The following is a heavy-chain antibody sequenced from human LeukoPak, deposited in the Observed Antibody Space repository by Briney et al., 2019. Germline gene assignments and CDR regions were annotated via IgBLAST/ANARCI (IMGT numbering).Heavy chain of an antibody. CDR3: ARGGRITIFGVVTYNWFDP. J-gene: IGHJ5*02. V-gene: IGHV4-34*01. Sequence: SETLSLTCAVHGGSFSGYYWSWIRQPPGKGLEWIGEINHSGSTNYNPSLKSRVTISVDTSKNQFSLKLSSVTAADTAVYYCARGGRITIFGVVTYNWFDPWGQGTLVTVSS. CDR1: GGSFSGYY. D-gene: IGHD3-3*01. CDR2: INHSGST.